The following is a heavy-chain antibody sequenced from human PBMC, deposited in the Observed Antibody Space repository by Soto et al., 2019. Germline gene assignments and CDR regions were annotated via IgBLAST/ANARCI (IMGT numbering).Heavy chain of an antibody. CDR2: ISGTGRST. V-gene: IGHV3-23*01. J-gene: IGHJ6*03. Sequence: EVQLLESGGGLGQPGGSLRLSCAASGFSFSSYAMSWVRQAPGKGLEWVSTISGTGRSTYYADSVKGRFTISRDNSKKTLYLQVNSLRAEDTAVYYCAKDPSGYTDGYYYYYYMDVWGKGTTVTVSS. D-gene: IGHD6-25*01. CDR3: AKDPSGYTDGYYYYYYMDV. CDR1: GFSFSSYA.